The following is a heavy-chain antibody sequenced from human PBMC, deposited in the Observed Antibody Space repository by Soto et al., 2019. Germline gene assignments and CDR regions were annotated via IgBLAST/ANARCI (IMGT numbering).Heavy chain of an antibody. CDR3: AREGMDSSGDHDAFDI. D-gene: IGHD6-19*01. CDR2: IIPIFGTA. Sequence: QVQLVQSGAEVKKPGSSVKVSCKASGGTFSSYAIGWVRQAPGQGLEWMGGIIPIFGTANYAQKFQGRVTITADESTSTAYMELSSLRSEDTAVYYCAREGMDSSGDHDAFDIWGQGTMVTVSS. V-gene: IGHV1-69*01. CDR1: GGTFSSYA. J-gene: IGHJ3*02.